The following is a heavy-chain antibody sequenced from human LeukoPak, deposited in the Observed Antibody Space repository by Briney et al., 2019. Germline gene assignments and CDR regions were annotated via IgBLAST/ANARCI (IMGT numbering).Heavy chain of an antibody. V-gene: IGHV4-59*01. CDR3: ARGIESYGDYGY. D-gene: IGHD4-17*01. CDR2: MYNSGSS. CDR1: GGSISGSY. J-gene: IGHJ4*02. Sequence: SETLSLTCTVSGGSISGSYWSWIRQPPGEGLEWIAYMYNSGSSNYNPSLKSRVTISIDTSKNQFSLKLSSLTAADTAIYYCARGIESYGDYGYWGQGILVTVSS.